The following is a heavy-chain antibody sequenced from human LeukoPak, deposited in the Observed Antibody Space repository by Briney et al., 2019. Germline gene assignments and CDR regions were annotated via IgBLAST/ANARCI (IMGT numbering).Heavy chain of an antibody. CDR3: ANSLSKWELLNY. D-gene: IGHD1-26*01. V-gene: IGHV3-30*02. CDR1: GFTFSSSG. CDR2: IRYDGSNK. Sequence: PGGSLRLSCAASGFTFSSSGMHWVRQAPGKGLEWVAFIRYDGSNKYYGDSVKGRFTISRDNSKNTLYLQMNSLRAEGTAVYYCANSLSKWELLNYWGQGTLVTVSS. J-gene: IGHJ4*02.